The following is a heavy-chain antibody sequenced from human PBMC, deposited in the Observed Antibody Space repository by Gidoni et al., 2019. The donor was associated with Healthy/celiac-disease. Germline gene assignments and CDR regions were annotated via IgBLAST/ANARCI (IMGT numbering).Heavy chain of an antibody. CDR1: GFTVSSNY. V-gene: IGHV3-53*04. D-gene: IGHD5-18*01. Sequence: EVKLVESGGGLVQPGGSLRLSCAASGFTVSSNYMSWVRQAPGKGLEWVSVIYSGGSTYYADSVKGRFTISRHNSKNTLYLQMNSLRADDTAVYYCARDGYSYGSSFGAFDIWGQGTMVTVSS. J-gene: IGHJ3*02. CDR3: ARDGYSYGSSFGAFDI. CDR2: IYSGGST.